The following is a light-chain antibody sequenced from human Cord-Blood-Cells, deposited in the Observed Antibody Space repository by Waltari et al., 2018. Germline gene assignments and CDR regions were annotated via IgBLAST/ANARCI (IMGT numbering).Light chain of an antibody. Sequence: EIVFTQSPGPLSLSLGERATLSCRASQSVSSSYLAWYQQKPGQAPRLLIYGASSRATGIPDRFSGSGSGTDFTLTISRVEPEDFGVYYCQQYGSFTWTFGQGTKVEIK. J-gene: IGKJ1*01. CDR2: GAS. CDR3: QQYGSFTWT. V-gene: IGKV3-20*01. CDR1: QSVSSSY.